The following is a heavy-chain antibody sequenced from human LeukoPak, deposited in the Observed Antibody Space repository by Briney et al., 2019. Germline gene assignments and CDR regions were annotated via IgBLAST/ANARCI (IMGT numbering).Heavy chain of an antibody. D-gene: IGHD3-22*01. CDR3: ARRLPLNVVISGIDWFDP. J-gene: IGHJ5*02. Sequence: GGSLRLSCAASGFTFSSYSMNWVRQAPGKGLEWVSSISSSSSYIYYADSVKGRFTISRDNAKNSLYLQMNSLIAEDTAVYYCARRLPLNVVISGIDWFDPWGQGTLVTVSS. V-gene: IGHV3-21*01. CDR1: GFTFSSYS. CDR2: ISSSSSYI.